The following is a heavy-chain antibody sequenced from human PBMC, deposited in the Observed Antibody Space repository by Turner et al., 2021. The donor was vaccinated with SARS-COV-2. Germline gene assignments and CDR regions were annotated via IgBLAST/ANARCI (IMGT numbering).Heavy chain of an antibody. V-gene: IGHV1-18*01. CDR3: ARDRLEAGTDYFDY. J-gene: IGHJ4*02. CDR1: GYTFTSYC. D-gene: IGHD6-19*01. CDR2: ISAYNGNT. Sequence: QVQLVQSGAEVKKPGASCKVSCTASGYTFTSYCISWVRQAPGQGLEWMGWISAYNGNTNYAQKLQGRVTMTRDTSTSTAYMELRSLRSDDTAVYYCARDRLEAGTDYFDYWGQGTLVTVSS.